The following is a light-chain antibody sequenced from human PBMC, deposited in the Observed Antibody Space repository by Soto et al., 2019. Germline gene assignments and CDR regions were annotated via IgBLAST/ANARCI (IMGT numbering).Light chain of an antibody. V-gene: IGKV2-28*01. CDR2: LGS. CDR3: MQALQTPPFT. CDR1: QSLLHSNGYNY. J-gene: IGKJ3*01. Sequence: EIVMTQSPVSLPVTPGEPASISCRSSQSLLHSNGYNYLDWYLQKPGQSPQLLIYLGSNRASGVPDRFSGSGSGTDFTLKISRVEAEDVGVYYCMQALQTPPFTFGPGTKVDIK.